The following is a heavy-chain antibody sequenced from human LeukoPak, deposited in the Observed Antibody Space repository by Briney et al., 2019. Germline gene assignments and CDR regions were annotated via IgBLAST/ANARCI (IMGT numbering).Heavy chain of an antibody. Sequence: SETLSLTCTVSGYSISSGYYWGWIRQPPGKGLEWIGSIYHSGSTYYNPSLKSRVTISVDTSKNQFSLKLSSVTAADTAVYYCARDQTGGDWFDPWGQGTLVTVSS. D-gene: IGHD7-27*01. CDR2: IYHSGST. J-gene: IGHJ5*02. V-gene: IGHV4-38-2*02. CDR1: GYSISSGYY. CDR3: ARDQTGGDWFDP.